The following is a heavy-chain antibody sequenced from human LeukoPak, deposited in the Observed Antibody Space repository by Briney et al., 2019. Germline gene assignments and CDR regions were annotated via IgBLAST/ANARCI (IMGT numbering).Heavy chain of an antibody. CDR3: AKGTHGAVAGFWDY. V-gene: IGHV3-9*01. D-gene: IGHD6-19*01. CDR1: GFTFDDYA. CDR2: ISWNSDSM. J-gene: IGHJ4*02. Sequence: GGSLRLSCAASGFTFDDYAMHWVRQAPGKGPEWVSGISWNSDSMGYADSVKGRFTISRDNAKNSLYLQMNSLRTEETALYYCAKGTHGAVAGFWDYWGQGTLVTVSS.